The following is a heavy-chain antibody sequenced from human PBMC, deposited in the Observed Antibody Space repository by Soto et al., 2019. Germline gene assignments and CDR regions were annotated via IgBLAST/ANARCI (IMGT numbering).Heavy chain of an antibody. V-gene: IGHV3-72*01. CDR1: GFTFSGHY. CDR3: SNTVITAPLFEY. J-gene: IGHJ4*02. D-gene: IGHD2-21*02. CDR2: IRNKPNGHTT. Sequence: GSLRLSCEGYGFTFSGHYMDWVRQAPGKGLEWLGRIRNKPNGHTTAYAASVKGRFTISRDDSKNLVYLQMNSLKSEDTALYYCSNTVITAPLFEYWGQGTLVTVPS.